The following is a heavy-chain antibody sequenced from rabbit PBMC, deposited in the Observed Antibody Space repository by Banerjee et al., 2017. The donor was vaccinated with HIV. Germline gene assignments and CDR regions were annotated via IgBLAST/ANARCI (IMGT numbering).Heavy chain of an antibody. CDR1: GFTFSSNYN. D-gene: IGHD4-2*01. CDR2: IHSSGGST. Sequence: QEQLEAAGGDLVKPEGSLTLTRTASGFTFSSNYNMSWFRQAPGKGLQWIGCIHSSGGSTYYASWAKGRFTISKTSSTTVTLQMTSLTAADTATYFCARDVYAGNNGAFGLWGPGTLVTVS. CDR3: ARDVYAGNNGAFGL. V-gene: IGHV1S45*01. J-gene: IGHJ6*01.